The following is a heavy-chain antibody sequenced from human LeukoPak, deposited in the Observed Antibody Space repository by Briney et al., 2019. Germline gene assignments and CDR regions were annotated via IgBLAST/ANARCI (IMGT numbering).Heavy chain of an antibody. D-gene: IGHD5-18*01. V-gene: IGHV3-7*01. CDR2: IKQDGSEK. CDR1: GFTFSSYW. J-gene: IGHJ4*02. Sequence: PGGSLRLSCAASGFTFSSYWMTWIRQAQGKGLEWVANIKQDGSEKYYVDSVKGRFTISRDNAKNSLYLQMNSLRAEDTAVYYCARDTGGGYSCYDCWGQGTLVTVSS. CDR3: ARDTGGGYSCYDC.